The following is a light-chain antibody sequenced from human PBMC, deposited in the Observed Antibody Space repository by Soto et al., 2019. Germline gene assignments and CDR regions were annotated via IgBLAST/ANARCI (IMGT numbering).Light chain of an antibody. CDR2: RAS. V-gene: IGKV4-1*01. Sequence: DIVMTQSPDSLAVSLGERATINCKSSQSLLCTSNNKYCLSWFQQKPGQPPKLLIYRASTRESGVPDRFSGSGSGTDFTLTISSLQAEDVAVYYCQQYSVSPLTFGGGTKVEI. CDR1: QSLLCTSNNKYC. J-gene: IGKJ4*01. CDR3: QQYSVSPLT.